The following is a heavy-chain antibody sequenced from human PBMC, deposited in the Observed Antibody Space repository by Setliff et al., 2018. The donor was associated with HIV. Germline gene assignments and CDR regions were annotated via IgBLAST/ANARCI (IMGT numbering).Heavy chain of an antibody. CDR1: GVSISDHY. CDR2: IYANGYA. D-gene: IGHD6-13*01. Sequence: PSETLSLTCFVSGVSISDHYWGWIRQPAGKGLEYIGRIYANGYANYNPSLKSRVTMSLDTSKNQFSLKLNSVTALDTAVYYCARKGSSSRSQEYYYDFWGQGTLVTVSS. J-gene: IGHJ4*02. CDR3: ARKGSSSRSQEYYYDF. V-gene: IGHV4-4*07.